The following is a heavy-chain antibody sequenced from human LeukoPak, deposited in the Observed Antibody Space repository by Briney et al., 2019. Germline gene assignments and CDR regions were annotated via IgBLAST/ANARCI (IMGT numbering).Heavy chain of an antibody. J-gene: IGHJ6*03. D-gene: IGHD2-2*01. CDR3: ARGGGVCSSTSCRAYYYYYYYYMDV. CDR2: IYYSGST. Sequence: PSETLSLTCTVSGVSISSYYWSWIRQPPGKGLEWIGYIYYSGSTNYNPSLNSRVTISVDTSKNQFSLKLSSVTAADTAVYYCARGGGVCSSTSCRAYYYYYYYYMDVWGKGTTVTVSS. V-gene: IGHV4-59*01. CDR1: GVSISSYY.